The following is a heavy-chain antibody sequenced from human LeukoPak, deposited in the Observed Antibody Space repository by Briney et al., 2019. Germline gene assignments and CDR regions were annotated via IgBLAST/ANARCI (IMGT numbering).Heavy chain of an antibody. V-gene: IGHV4-34*01. D-gene: IGHD1-26*01. Sequence: SETLSLTCAVYGGSFSGYYWSWIRQPPGKGLEWIGEINHSGSTNYNPSLKSRVTISVDTSKNQFSLKLSSVTAADTAVYYCARGWSHYSEYYFDYWGQGTLVTVSS. J-gene: IGHJ4*02. CDR3: ARGWSHYSEYYFDY. CDR1: GGSFSGYY. CDR2: INHSGST.